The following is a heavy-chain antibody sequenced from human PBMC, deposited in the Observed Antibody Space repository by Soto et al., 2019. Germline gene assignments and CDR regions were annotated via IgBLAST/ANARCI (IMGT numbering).Heavy chain of an antibody. CDR1: GFTFSNYA. V-gene: IGHV3-23*01. CDR3: AKDVVTRDDILTSYPYFDY. D-gene: IGHD3-9*01. CDR2: IGGGGGVA. J-gene: IGHJ4*02. Sequence: EVQLLESGGTLVQPGASLRLSCSASGFTFSNYAMSWVRQAPGKGLEWVSGIGGGGGVAYYADSVPGRFTMSIDNSKNTLYTQMYILRAEDRAVYFCAKDVVTRDDILTSYPYFDYWGQGTLVTVSS.